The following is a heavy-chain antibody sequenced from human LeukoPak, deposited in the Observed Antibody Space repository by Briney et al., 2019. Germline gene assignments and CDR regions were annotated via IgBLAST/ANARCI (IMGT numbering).Heavy chain of an antibody. D-gene: IGHD2-15*01. J-gene: IGHJ4*02. CDR3: ARGNSRSGGSLLPPDY. V-gene: IGHV1-8*01. CDR2: MNPNSGNT. Sequence: GASVKVSCKASGYTFTSYDINWVRQATGQGLEWMGWMNPNSGNTGYAQKFQGRITMTRNTSISTAYMELSSLRSEDTAVYYCARGNSRSGGSLLPPDYWGQGTLVTVSS. CDR1: GYTFTSYD.